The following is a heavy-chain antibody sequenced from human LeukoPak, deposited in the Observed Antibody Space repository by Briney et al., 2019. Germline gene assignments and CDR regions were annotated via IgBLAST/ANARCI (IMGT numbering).Heavy chain of an antibody. CDR3: AKYDSSGYLAFDI. CDR2: ISSSGSTI. CDR1: GFTFSSYE. D-gene: IGHD3-22*01. Sequence: QPGGSLRLSCAASGFTFSSYEMNWVRQAPGKGLEWVSYISSSGSTIYFADSVKGRFTISRDNSKNTLFLQMNSLRAEDTAVYYCAKYDSSGYLAFDIWGQGTMVTVSS. J-gene: IGHJ3*02. V-gene: IGHV3-48*03.